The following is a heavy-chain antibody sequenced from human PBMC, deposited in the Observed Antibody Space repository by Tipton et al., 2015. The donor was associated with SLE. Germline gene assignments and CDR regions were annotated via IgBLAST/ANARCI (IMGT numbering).Heavy chain of an antibody. CDR1: GGSISSHY. J-gene: IGHJ3*01. CDR2: IYSGGST. Sequence: TLSLTCTVSGGSISSHYWSWIRQPPGKTLEWIGYIYSGGSTNYNPSLKIRVTISVDTSQNQFSRRLTSVTAADTAVYYCGRHKTATRAFDFWGQGTLGTVSS. V-gene: IGHV4-59*08. D-gene: IGHD1-1*01. CDR3: GRHKTATRAFDF.